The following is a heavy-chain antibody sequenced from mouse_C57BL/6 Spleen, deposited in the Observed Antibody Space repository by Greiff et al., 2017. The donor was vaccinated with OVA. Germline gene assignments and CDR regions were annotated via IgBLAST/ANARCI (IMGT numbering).Heavy chain of an antibody. CDR2: INPNNGGT. J-gene: IGHJ2*01. CDR3: ARSRVTGLDY. D-gene: IGHD4-1*01. CDR1: GYTFTDYN. V-gene: IGHV1-22*01. Sequence: VQLKQSGPELVKPGASVKMSCKASGYTFTDYNMHWVKQSHGKSLEWIGYINPNNGGTSYNQKFKGKATLTVNKSSSTAYMELRSLTSEDSAVYYCARSRVTGLDYWGQGTTLTVSS.